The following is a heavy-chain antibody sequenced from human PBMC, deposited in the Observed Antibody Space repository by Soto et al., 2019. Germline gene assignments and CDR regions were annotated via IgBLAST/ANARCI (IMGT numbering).Heavy chain of an antibody. V-gene: IGHV4-34*01. J-gene: IGHJ4*02. CDR3: ARGVELDY. D-gene: IGHD1-1*01. CDR2: INHSGST. CDR1: GGSFSGYY. Sequence: SETLSLTCAVYGGSFSGYYWSWVRQPPGKGLEWIGEINHSGSTNYNPSLKSRVTISVDTSKNQFSLKLSSVTAADTAVYYCARGVELDYWGQGTLVTVSS.